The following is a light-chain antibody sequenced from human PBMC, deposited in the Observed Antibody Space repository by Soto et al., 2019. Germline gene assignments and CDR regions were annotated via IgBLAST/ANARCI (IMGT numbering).Light chain of an antibody. CDR3: QTWGTVFQV. V-gene: IGLV4-69*01. CDR1: SGHSSYA. CDR2: LNKDGSH. Sequence: QSVLTQPTSASASLGASVKLTCTLSSGHSSYAIAWHQKQPDKGPRYLMDLNKDGSHTKWGGVPDRFSGSSSWAERFLIIASLQSADEADYYCQTWGTVFQVFGGGTKLTVL. J-gene: IGLJ2*01.